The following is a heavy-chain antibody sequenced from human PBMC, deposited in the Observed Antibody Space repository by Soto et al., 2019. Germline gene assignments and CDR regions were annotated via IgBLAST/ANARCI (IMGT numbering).Heavy chain of an antibody. Sequence: QVQLVESGGGVVQPGRSLRLSCAASGFTFSSYGMHWVREAPGKGLEWVAVIWYDGSNKYYADSVKGRFTISRDNSKNTMYLQMNSLRAEDTAVYYCANGGDCFDYWGQGTLVTVSS. CDR3: ANGGDCFDY. CDR2: IWYDGSNK. V-gene: IGHV3-33*06. CDR1: GFTFSSYG. J-gene: IGHJ4*02. D-gene: IGHD2-21*01.